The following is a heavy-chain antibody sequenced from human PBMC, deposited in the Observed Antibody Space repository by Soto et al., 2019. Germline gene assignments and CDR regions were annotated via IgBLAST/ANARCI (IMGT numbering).Heavy chain of an antibody. J-gene: IGHJ6*02. CDR1: GGTFRTSA. CDR3: ARDKDRPQVGGNYDYMVDV. V-gene: IGHV1-69*12. D-gene: IGHD1-7*01. Sequence: QVQLVQSGAEVKKPGSSVKVSCKASGGTFRTSAISWVRQAPGQGLEWVGGIMPVFPRPKYAQKFQGRVTSAEDASTSAAYKELSSLRSDDTAVYYCARDKDRPQVGGNYDYMVDVSGQGTAVTVSS. CDR2: IMPVFPRP.